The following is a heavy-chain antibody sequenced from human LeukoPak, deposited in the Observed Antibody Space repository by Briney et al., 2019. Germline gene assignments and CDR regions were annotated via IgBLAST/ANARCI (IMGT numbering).Heavy chain of an antibody. CDR3: AKAFRDFFTIFGVVIPASGMDV. D-gene: IGHD3-3*01. Sequence: PGGSLRLSCAASGFTFSSYAMSWVRQAPGKGLEWVSAISGSGGSTYYADSVKGRFTISRDNSKNTLYLQMNSLRAEDTAVYYCAKAFRDFFTIFGVVIPASGMDVWGQGTTVTVSS. V-gene: IGHV3-23*01. CDR2: ISGSGGST. CDR1: GFTFSSYA. J-gene: IGHJ6*02.